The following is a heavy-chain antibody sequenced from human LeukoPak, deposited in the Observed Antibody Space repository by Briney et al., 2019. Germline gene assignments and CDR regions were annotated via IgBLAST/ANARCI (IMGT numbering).Heavy chain of an antibody. CDR1: GGSISSGSYY. D-gene: IGHD3-3*01. J-gene: IGHJ5*02. CDR2: IYTSGST. Sequence: SETLSLTCTVSGGSISSGSYYWSWIRQPAGKGLEWFGRIYTSGSTNYNPSLKSRVTISVDTSKNQFSLKLSSVTAADTAVYYCASSSITIFGVVRGTWFDPWGQGTLVTVSS. CDR3: ASSSITIFGVVRGTWFDP. V-gene: IGHV4-61*02.